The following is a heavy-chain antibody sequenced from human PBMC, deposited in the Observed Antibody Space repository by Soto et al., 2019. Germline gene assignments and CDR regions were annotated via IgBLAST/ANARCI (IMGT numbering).Heavy chain of an antibody. J-gene: IGHJ2*01. D-gene: IGHD3-22*01. V-gene: IGHV1-46*01. CDR2: INHSRGST. Sequence: QVQLVQSGAEVKKPGASVKVSCKASGYTFTSYYMHWVRQAPGQGLEWMGIINHSRGSTSYAQKFQGRVTMNMDTSTSTVYMELISLRAEDTAVDYCASNPSPTYYYASSGYNQERAGWYFELWGRGTLVTVSS. CDR3: ASNPSPTYYYASSGYNQERAGWYFEL. CDR1: GYTFTSYY.